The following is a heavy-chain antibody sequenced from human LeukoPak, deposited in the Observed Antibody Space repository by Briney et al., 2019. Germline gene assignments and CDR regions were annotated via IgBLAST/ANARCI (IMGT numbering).Heavy chain of an antibody. D-gene: IGHD3-22*01. J-gene: IGHJ4*02. CDR3: ARTEDYYDSSGLRHYYFDY. CDR1: GYTFTSYD. CDR2: MNPNSGNT. Sequence: ASVKVSCKASGYTFTSYDINWVRQATGQGLEWMGWMNPNSGNTGYAQKFQGRVTITRNTSISTAYMELRSLISDDTAVYYCARTEDYYDSSGLRHYYFDYWGQGTLVTVSS. V-gene: IGHV1-8*03.